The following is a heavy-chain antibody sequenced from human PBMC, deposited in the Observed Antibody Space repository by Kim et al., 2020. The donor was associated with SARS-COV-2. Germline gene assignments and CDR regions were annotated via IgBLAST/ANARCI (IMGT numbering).Heavy chain of an antibody. CDR1: GFTVSSNY. J-gene: IGHJ4*02. V-gene: IGHV3-53*01. D-gene: IGHD4-17*01. CDR3: ARAGGPDDPQNYGDLNY. CDR2: IYSGGST. Sequence: GGSLRLSCAASGFTVSSNYMSWVRQAPGKGLEWVSVIYSGGSTYYADSVKGRFTISRDNSKNTLYLQMNSLRAEDTAVYYCARAGGPDDPQNYGDLNYWGQGTLVTVSS.